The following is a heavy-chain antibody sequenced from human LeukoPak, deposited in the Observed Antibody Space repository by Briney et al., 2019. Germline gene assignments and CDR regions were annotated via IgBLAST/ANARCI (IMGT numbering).Heavy chain of an antibody. CDR2: INSDGTFT. J-gene: IGHJ4*02. Sequence: GGSLRLSCAASGFTFSSYWMHWVRQAPGKGLVWVSHINSDGTFTTYADSVKGRFTISRDISKNTLYLQMSSLRAEDTAVYYCARRAGGYSHPYDYWGQGVLVTVSS. D-gene: IGHD4-23*01. V-gene: IGHV3-74*01. CDR3: ARRAGGYSHPYDY. CDR1: GFTFSSYW.